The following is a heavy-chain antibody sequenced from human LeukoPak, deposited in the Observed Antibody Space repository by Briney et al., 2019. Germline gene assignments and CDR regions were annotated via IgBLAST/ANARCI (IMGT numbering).Heavy chain of an antibody. Sequence: ASVHVSRKASGYTFTDYCMHWVRQAPGQGLEWVGWINPNSGGTSYAQKFQDRVTLTRDTSITTAYMELSRLRSDDTAVYYCARHPNLDYWGEGALVIVSS. V-gene: IGHV1-2*02. CDR2: INPNSGGT. CDR1: GYTFTDYC. CDR3: ARHPNLDY. J-gene: IGHJ4*01.